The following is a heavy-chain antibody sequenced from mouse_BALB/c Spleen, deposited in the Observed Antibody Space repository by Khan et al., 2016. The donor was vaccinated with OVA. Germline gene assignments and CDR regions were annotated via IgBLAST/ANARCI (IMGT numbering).Heavy chain of an antibody. V-gene: IGHV1-7*01. D-gene: IGHD1-1*01. CDR2: INPSTGYT. Sequence: QVQLQQSGAELAKPGASVKMSCKASGYTFINYWLLWVKQRPGQGLEWIGYINPSTGYTEYTQNFKDKATLTADKSSSTAYMQLSSLTSEDSAVYYCARRGLRWDLDDWGQGTTLTVSS. J-gene: IGHJ2*01. CDR3: ARRGLRWDLDD. CDR1: GYTFINYW.